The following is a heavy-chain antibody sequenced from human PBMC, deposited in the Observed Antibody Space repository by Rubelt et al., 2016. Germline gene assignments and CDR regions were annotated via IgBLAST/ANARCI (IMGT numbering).Heavy chain of an antibody. CDR1: GFTFSSYS. Sequence: EVQLVESGGGLVKPGGSLRLSCAASGFTFSSYSMNWVRQAPGKGLEWVAGLNWDGSSTTYAESVKGRFPVSRDNAKNFLFLQMNSLRSEDTALDYCARHGAYYYFGMDVWGQGTTVTVS. V-gene: IGHV3-20*04. D-gene: IGHD1-26*01. CDR2: LNWDGSST. J-gene: IGHJ6*02. CDR3: ARHGAYYYFGMDV.